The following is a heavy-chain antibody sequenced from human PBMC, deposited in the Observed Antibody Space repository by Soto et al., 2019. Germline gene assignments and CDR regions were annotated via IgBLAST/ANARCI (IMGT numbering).Heavy chain of an antibody. CDR3: ARDVSGALFGY. CDR2: IDWDDDK. CDR1: GFSLSTSGIL. V-gene: IGHV2-70*04. J-gene: IGHJ4*02. D-gene: IGHD3-10*02. Sequence: SGPTLVNPTQPLTLTCTFSGFSLSTSGILVSWIRQPPGQALEWLARIDWDDDKFYSTSLKTRLTISKDTSKNQVVLTMTNMDPVDTATYYCARDVSGALFGYWGQGTLVTVSS.